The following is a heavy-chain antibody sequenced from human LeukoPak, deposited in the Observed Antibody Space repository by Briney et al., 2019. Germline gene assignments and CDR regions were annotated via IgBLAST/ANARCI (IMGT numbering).Heavy chain of an antibody. CDR1: QFTFSSYD. Sequence: GGSLRLSCAASQFTFSSYDMHWVRQAPGKGLHWVAIISSDGSVTYYADSVKGRFTISRDNSKDTLYLQMNSLRAEDTAVYYCARVSGSWGQGTLVTVSS. D-gene: IGHD6-25*01. J-gene: IGHJ4*02. V-gene: IGHV3-30*03. CDR2: ISSDGSVT. CDR3: ARVSGS.